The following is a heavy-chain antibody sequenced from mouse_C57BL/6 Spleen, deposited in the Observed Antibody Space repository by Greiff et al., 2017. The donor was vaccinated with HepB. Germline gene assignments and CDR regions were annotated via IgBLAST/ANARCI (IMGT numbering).Heavy chain of an antibody. Sequence: QVQLQQPGAELVRPGSSVKLSCKASGYTFTSYWMHWVKQRPIQGLEWIGNIDPSDSETHYNQKFKDKATLTVDKSSSTAYMQLSSLTSEDSAVYYCARRGPTSYFDYWGQGTTLTVSS. J-gene: IGHJ2*01. CDR1: GYTFTSYW. CDR2: IDPSDSET. CDR3: ARRGPTSYFDY. V-gene: IGHV1-52*01.